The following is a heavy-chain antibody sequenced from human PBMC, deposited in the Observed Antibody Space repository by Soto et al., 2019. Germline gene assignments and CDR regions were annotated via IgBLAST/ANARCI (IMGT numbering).Heavy chain of an antibody. V-gene: IGHV3-23*01. Sequence: EVQLLESGRGLVQPGGSLRLSCAASGFSFTTYAMGWVRQAPGKGLEWVSAVSGSGSTTYYADSVKGRFIISRNNAKTTAYLYMNSLRAEDTAVYYCARDPRYYDSGGYYDYWGQGTLVTVSS. D-gene: IGHD3-22*01. J-gene: IGHJ4*02. CDR3: ARDPRYYDSGGYYDY. CDR1: GFSFTTYA. CDR2: VSGSGSTT.